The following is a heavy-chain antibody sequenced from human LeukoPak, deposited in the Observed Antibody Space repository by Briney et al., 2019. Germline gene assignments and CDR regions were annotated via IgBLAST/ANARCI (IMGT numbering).Heavy chain of an antibody. V-gene: IGHV1-2*02. CDR3: ARDGWNDRMRVGWFDP. CDR1: GYTFTGYY. D-gene: IGHD1-1*01. CDR2: VNPNSGGT. Sequence: GASVKVSCKASGYTFTGYYMHWVRQAPGQGLEWMGWVNPNSGGTNYAQIFQGRVTMTRDTSISTFYMELSRLRFEDTAVYYCARDGWNDRMRVGWFDPWGQGTPVTVSS. J-gene: IGHJ5*02.